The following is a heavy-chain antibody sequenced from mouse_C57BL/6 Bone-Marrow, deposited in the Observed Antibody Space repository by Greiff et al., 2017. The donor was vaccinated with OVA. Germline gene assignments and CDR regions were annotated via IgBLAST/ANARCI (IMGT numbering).Heavy chain of an antibody. Sequence: EVNVVESGGGLVKPGGSLKLSCAASGFTFSSYAMSWVRQTPEKRLEWVATISDGGSYTYYPDNVKGRFTISRDNAKNNLYLQMSHLKSEDTAMYYCARDDDYGSSRAYWGQGTLVTVSA. D-gene: IGHD1-1*01. V-gene: IGHV5-4*01. J-gene: IGHJ3*01. CDR1: GFTFSSYA. CDR3: ARDDDYGSSRAY. CDR2: ISDGGSYT.